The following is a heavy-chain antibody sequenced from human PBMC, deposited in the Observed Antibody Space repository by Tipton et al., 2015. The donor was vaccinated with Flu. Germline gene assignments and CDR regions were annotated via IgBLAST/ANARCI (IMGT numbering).Heavy chain of an antibody. CDR3: ATYGSGRGGNAFDT. Sequence: QLVQSGAEVKKPRASVKVSCKASGYTLSGFYMHWVRKAPGQGLEWMGWISAYIGNTNYAQKLQGRATMTTDTSTSTAYMELRSLRSDDTAVYYCATYGSGRGGNAFDTWGQGTMVTVSS. CDR2: ISAYIGNT. J-gene: IGHJ3*02. V-gene: IGHV1-18*04. CDR1: GYTLSGFY. D-gene: IGHD3-10*01.